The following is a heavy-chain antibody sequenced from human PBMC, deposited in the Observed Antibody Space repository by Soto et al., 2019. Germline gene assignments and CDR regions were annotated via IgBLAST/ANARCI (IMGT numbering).Heavy chain of an antibody. V-gene: IGHV3-23*01. Sequence: EVQLLESGGGLVQPGGSLRLSCAASGFPFSGYAMSWVRRAPGKGPEWVSSISGSGESTHYADSVKGRSTITRDNSKNTLYLQMNSLRAEDTTVDYCAKEGAGYYDSSPCDSWGQGTLFTVSS. CDR2: ISGSGEST. CDR1: GFPFSGYA. CDR3: AKEGAGYYDSSPCDS. J-gene: IGHJ5*01. D-gene: IGHD3-22*01.